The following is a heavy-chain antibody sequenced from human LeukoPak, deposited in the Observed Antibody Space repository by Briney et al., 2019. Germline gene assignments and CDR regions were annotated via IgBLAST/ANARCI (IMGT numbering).Heavy chain of an antibody. CDR3: CVSPGSIRYFDWLNFDY. D-gene: IGHD3-9*01. V-gene: IGHV3-53*01. J-gene: IGHJ4*02. CDR1: GFTVSSNY. CDR2: LYSSGSGGAT. Sequence: GGSLRLSCAASGFTVSSNYMTWVRQAPGKGLEWVSVLYSSGSGGATYYADSVKGRFTASRDNAKNSLHLQMNSLRAEDTAVYYCCVSPGSIRYFDWLNFDYWGQGTLVTVSS.